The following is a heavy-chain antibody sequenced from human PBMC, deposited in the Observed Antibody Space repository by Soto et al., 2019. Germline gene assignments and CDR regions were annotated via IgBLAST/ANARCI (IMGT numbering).Heavy chain of an antibody. CDR2: ISYDGSNK. Sequence: QVQLVESGGGVVQPGRSLRLSCAASGFTFSSYAMHWVRQAPGKGLEWVAVISYDGSNKYYADSVKGRFTISRDNSKNTLYLQMNSLRDEDTAVYYCASDNYYDSSGHTDWGQGTLVTVSS. CDR1: GFTFSSYA. CDR3: ASDNYYDSSGHTD. D-gene: IGHD3-22*01. V-gene: IGHV3-30-3*01. J-gene: IGHJ4*02.